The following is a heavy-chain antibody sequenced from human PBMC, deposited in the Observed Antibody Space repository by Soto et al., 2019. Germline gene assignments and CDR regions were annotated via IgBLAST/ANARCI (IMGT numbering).Heavy chain of an antibody. CDR1: GGSISSYY. Sequence: SETLSLTCTVSGGSISSYYWSWIRQPPGKGLEWIGYIYYSGSTNYNPSLKSRVTISVDTSKNQFSLKLSSVTAADTAVYYCARSNYDFWSGYQYYFDYWGQGTLVTVSS. J-gene: IGHJ4*02. V-gene: IGHV4-59*01. CDR2: IYYSGST. CDR3: ARSNYDFWSGYQYYFDY. D-gene: IGHD3-3*01.